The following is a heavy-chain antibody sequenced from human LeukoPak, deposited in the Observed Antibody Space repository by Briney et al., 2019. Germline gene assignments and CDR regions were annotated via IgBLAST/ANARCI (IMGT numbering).Heavy chain of an antibody. J-gene: IGHJ6*02. D-gene: IGHD2-21*02. V-gene: IGHV3-74*01. CDR2: INSDGSTS. Sequence: PGGSLRLSCAASGFTFSSYWMHWVRQAPGKGLVWVSRINSDGSTSSYADSVKGRFTISRDNAKNTLNLQMNSLRAEDTAVYYCARVRVVVTAIALEGMDVWGQGTTVTVSS. CDR3: ARVRVVVTAIALEGMDV. CDR1: GFTFSSYW.